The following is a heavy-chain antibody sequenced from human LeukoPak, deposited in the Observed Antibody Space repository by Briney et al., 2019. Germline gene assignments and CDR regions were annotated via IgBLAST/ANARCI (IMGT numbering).Heavy chain of an antibody. CDR3: ARPRTYYDFSRGYPPFDY. V-gene: IGHV1-69*13. D-gene: IGHD3-3*01. Sequence: SVKVSCKASGGTFSNYAISWVRQAPGQGLEWMGGIITNFGTTNYAQKYQGRVTITADESTSTVYMELSSLRSEDTAVYYCARPRTYYDFSRGYPPFDYWGQGTLVTVSS. J-gene: IGHJ4*02. CDR2: IITNFGTT. CDR1: GGTFSNYA.